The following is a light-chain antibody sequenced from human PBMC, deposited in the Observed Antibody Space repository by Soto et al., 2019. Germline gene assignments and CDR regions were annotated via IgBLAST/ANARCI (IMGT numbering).Light chain of an antibody. Sequence: DIQMTQSPSSLSASVGDRVTITCRASQGISNYFDWYQQKPGKVPKVLIYAASTLQTGVPSRFSAIGSETDFTLTISRLQPEDFATYYCQKYDRAPLTVGGGTKVEIK. CDR2: AAS. CDR3: QKYDRAPLT. J-gene: IGKJ4*01. CDR1: QGISNY. V-gene: IGKV1-27*01.